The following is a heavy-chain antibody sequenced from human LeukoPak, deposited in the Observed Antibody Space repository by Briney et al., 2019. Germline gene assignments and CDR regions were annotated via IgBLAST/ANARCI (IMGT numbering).Heavy chain of an antibody. J-gene: IGHJ6*02. CDR2: INHSGST. Sequence: PSETLSLTCAVYGGSFSGYYWSWIRQPPGKGLEWIGEINHSGSTNYNPSLKSRVTISVDTSKNQFSLKLSSVTAADTAVYYCARELVPGYYYGMDVWGQGTTVTVSS. V-gene: IGHV4-34*01. CDR1: GGSFSGYY. CDR3: ARELVPGYYYGMDV. D-gene: IGHD2-2*01.